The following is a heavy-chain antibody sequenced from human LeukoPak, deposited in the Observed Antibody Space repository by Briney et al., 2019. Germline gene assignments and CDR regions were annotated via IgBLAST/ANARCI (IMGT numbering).Heavy chain of an antibody. D-gene: IGHD6-13*01. CDR2: INPTGGST. CDR1: GYTFSNYY. V-gene: IGHV1-46*01. CDR3: ASLRYSSSWYEDY. Sequence: GASVKVSCKASGYTFSNYYMHWVRQAPGQGLAWMGIINPTGGSTSYAQKFQGRVTMTRDTSTSTVYMELSRLRSDDTAVYYCASLRYSSSWYEDYWGQGTLVTVSS. J-gene: IGHJ4*02.